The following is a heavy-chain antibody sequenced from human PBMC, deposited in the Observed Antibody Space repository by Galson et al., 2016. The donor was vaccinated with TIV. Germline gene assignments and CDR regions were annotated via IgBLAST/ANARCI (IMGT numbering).Heavy chain of an antibody. Sequence: SLRLSCAASGLSVNINYMTWVRQAPGKGLEWVSLISDGGKTYYPDSVKGRFTISRDSSNNTLYLQMIGLRAEDTAVYYCSRDRVVDGTYYYYYFGLDVWARGPRSPSP. CDR1: GLSVNINY. CDR2: ISDGGKT. D-gene: IGHD6-19*01. J-gene: IGHJ6*02. CDR3: SRDRVVDGTYYYYYFGLDV. V-gene: IGHV3-66*02.